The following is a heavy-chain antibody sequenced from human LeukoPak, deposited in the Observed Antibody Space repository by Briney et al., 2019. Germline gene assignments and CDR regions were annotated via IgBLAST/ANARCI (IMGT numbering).Heavy chain of an antibody. Sequence: GGSLRLSCAVSGFTFSNYALSWVRQAPGKGLEWVSSFIAGGSGTYNTDSVEGRFTISRDISKNTLYMQMNSLRAEDTAVYYCARGGGLQRRYFEYWGQGTLLTVSS. CDR3: ARGGGLQRRYFEY. J-gene: IGHJ4*02. CDR1: GFTFSNYA. CDR2: FIAGGSGT. V-gene: IGHV3-23*01. D-gene: IGHD2-15*01.